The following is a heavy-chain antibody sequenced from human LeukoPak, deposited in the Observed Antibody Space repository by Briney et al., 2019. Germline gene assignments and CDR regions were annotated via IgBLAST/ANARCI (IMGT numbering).Heavy chain of an antibody. CDR3: ANDFWSGYAENWFDL. CDR2: ISGSGGRT. Sequence: GGYLRPSWAASGFTLSSYAMRWVRQAPREGLEWVSAISGSGGRTYYADSVKGRFTISRHKSTNTLYLQMNSLRAEDTAVYYCANDFWSGYAENWFDLWGQGNVATVSS. J-gene: IGHJ5*02. V-gene: IGHV3-23*01. D-gene: IGHD3-3*01. CDR1: GFTLSSYA.